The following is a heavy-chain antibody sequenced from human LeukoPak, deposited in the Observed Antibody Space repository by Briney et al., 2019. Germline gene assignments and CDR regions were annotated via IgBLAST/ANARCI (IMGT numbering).Heavy chain of an antibody. CDR3: AHQSDDILTGQFDY. Sequence: QSGGSLRLSCAASGFTFSSYAMSWVRQAPGKGLEWVSAISGSGGSTYYADSVKGRFTISRDNSKNTLYLQMNSLRAEDTAVYYCAHQSDDILTGQFDYWGQGTLVTVSS. V-gene: IGHV3-23*01. D-gene: IGHD3-9*01. CDR2: ISGSGGST. J-gene: IGHJ4*02. CDR1: GFTFSSYA.